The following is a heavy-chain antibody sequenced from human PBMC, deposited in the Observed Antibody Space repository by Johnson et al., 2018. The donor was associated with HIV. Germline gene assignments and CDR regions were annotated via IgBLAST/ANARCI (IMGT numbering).Heavy chain of an antibody. J-gene: IGHJ3*02. CDR3: ARVGAVAGLYSI. D-gene: IGHD6-19*01. CDR2: INWNGGST. CDR1: GFTFRNFG. Sequence: VQLVESGGGLVQPGGSLRLSCATSGFTFRNFGMHWVRQAPGKGLEWVSGINWNGGSTGYADSVKGRFTISRDNAKNSLYLQMNSLRAEDTALYYCARVGAVAGLYSIWGQGTMVTVSS. V-gene: IGHV3-20*04.